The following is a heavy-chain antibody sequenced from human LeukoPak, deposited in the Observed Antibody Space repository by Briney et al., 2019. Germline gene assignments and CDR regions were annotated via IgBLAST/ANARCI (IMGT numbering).Heavy chain of an antibody. CDR3: ARGVGGSYYYYYYMDV. D-gene: IGHD1-26*01. CDR2: MNPNSGNT. CDR1: GYTFTSYD. V-gene: IGHV1-8*01. J-gene: IGHJ6*03. Sequence: ASVKVSCKASGYTFTSYDINWVRQATGQGLEWMGWMNPNSGNTGYAQKFQGRVTMTRNTSISTAYMELSSLRSEDTAVYYCARGVGGSYYYYYYMDVWGKGTTVTISS.